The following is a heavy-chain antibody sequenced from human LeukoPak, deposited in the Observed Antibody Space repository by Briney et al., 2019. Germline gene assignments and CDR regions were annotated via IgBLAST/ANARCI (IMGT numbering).Heavy chain of an antibody. CDR2: IYYSGST. D-gene: IGHD6-25*01. CDR3: ARESSAGANFDY. J-gene: IGHJ4*02. V-gene: IGHV4-59*01. Sequence: SETLSLTCTVSGGSISSYYWSWIRQPPGKGPEWIGYIYYSGSTNYNPSLKSRVTISVDTSKNQFSLKLSSVTAADTAVYYCARESSAGANFDYWGQGTLVTVSS. CDR1: GGSISSYY.